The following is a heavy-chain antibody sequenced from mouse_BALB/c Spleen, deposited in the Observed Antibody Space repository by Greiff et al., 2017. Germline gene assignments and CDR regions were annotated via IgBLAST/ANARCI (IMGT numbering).Heavy chain of an antibody. CDR1: GFTFTDYY. V-gene: IGHV7-3*02. CDR2: IRNKANGYTT. CDR3: ARDFYGNYEDYAMDY. Sequence: EVQGVESGGGLVQPGGSLRLSCATSGFTFTDYYMSWVRQPPGKALEWLGFIRNKANGYTTEYSASVKGRFTISRDNSQSILYLQMNTLRAEDSATYYCARDFYGNYEDYAMDYWGQGTSVTVSS. D-gene: IGHD2-1*01. J-gene: IGHJ4*01.